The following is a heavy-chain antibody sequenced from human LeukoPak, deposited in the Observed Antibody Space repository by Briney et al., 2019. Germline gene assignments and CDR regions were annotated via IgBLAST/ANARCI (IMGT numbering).Heavy chain of an antibody. Sequence: SETLSLTCTVSGGSIRSYYWNWIRQAPGKGLEWVGFISYSGYTSYSPSLKSRVAISVDTAKSQFSLRLNSMTAADTAIYYCAKGRNDNGGMFFDSWAQGNLVTVSS. J-gene: IGHJ4*02. CDR3: AKGRNDNGGMFFDS. CDR1: GGSIRSYY. CDR2: ISYSGYT. D-gene: IGHD4-23*01. V-gene: IGHV4-59*01.